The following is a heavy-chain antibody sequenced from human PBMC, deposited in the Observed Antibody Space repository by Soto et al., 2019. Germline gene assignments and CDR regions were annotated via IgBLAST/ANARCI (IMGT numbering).Heavy chain of an antibody. Sequence: PGGSLRLSCAASGITFSDYGMYWVRQAPGKGLEWVAGVWKDGSNRYYVDSVKGRFTISRDNSKNTPYLQMNSLRDEDTAVYYCAKVPRGSNFGYYNFWGQGTLVTVPS. D-gene: IGHD5-18*01. J-gene: IGHJ4*02. CDR1: GITFSDYG. CDR3: AKVPRGSNFGYYNF. CDR2: VWKDGSNR. V-gene: IGHV3-30*02.